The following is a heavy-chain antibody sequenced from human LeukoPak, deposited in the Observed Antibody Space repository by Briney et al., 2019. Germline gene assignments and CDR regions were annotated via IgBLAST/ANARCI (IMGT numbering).Heavy chain of an antibody. CDR3: ARTDSPFRYYGSGSYYNVDY. V-gene: IGHV1-18*01. J-gene: IGHJ4*02. D-gene: IGHD3-10*01. CDR1: GYTFASYG. Sequence: ASVKVSCKASGYTFASYGIIWVRQAPGQGLEWMGWISAYNGNTNYAQKLQGRVTMTTDTSTSTAYMELRSLRSDDTAVYYCARTDSPFRYYGSGSYYNVDYWGQGTLVTVSS. CDR2: ISAYNGNT.